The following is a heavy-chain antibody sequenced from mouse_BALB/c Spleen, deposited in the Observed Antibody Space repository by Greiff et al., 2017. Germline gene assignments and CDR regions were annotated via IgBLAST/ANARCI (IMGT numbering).Heavy chain of an antibody. CDR1: GFTFSSYA. CDR3: AIDYDGVFDY. D-gene: IGHD2-4*01. CDR2: ISSGGST. Sequence: DVQLVESGGGLVKPGGSLKLSCAASGFTFSSYAMSWVRQTPEKRLEWVASISSGGSTYYPDSVKGRFTISRDNARNILYLQMSSLRSEDTAMYYCAIDYDGVFDYWGQGTTLTVSS. V-gene: IGHV5-6-5*01. J-gene: IGHJ2*01.